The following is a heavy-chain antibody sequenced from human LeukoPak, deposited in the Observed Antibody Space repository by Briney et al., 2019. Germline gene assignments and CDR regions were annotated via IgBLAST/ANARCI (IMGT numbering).Heavy chain of an antibody. D-gene: IGHD1-26*01. J-gene: IGHJ3*01. CDR2: ISYDGSNK. CDR3: VRDQLAGYSGSYLDL. CDR1: GFTFSSSA. Sequence: GGSLRLSCAASGFTFSSSAMHWVRQAPGKGLEWVAIISYDGSNKYYADSVKGRFTISRDNSNNTLYLQMNSLRAEDTAVYYCVRDQLAGYSGSYLDLWGQGTMVTVSS. V-gene: IGHV3-30-3*01.